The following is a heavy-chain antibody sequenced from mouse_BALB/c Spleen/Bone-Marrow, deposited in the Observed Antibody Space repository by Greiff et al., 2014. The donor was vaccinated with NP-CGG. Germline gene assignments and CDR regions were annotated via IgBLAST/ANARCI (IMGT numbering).Heavy chain of an antibody. V-gene: IGHV14-3*02. CDR2: IDPANGNT. D-gene: IGHD2-4*01. J-gene: IGHJ2*01. Sequence: VTLKESGAELVKPGASVKLSCTASGFNIKDTYMHWVKQRPEQGLEWIGRIDPANGNTKYDPKFQGKATITADTSSNTAYLQLSSLTSEDTAVYYCARGYYDYDLDYWGQGTTLTVSS. CDR1: GFNIKDTY. CDR3: ARGYYDYDLDY.